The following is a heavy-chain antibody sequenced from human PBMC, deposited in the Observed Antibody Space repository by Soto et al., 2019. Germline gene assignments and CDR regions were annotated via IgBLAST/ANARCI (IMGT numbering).Heavy chain of an antibody. Sequence: SVKVSGKASVYPFTGYGISLVRQAPGQGLEWMGWISAYNGNTNYAQKLQGRVTMTTDTSTSTAYMELRSLRSDDTAVYYCARDITAYSSSWYSPAPHDYWGQGTLVTV. CDR1: VYPFTGYG. D-gene: IGHD6-13*01. CDR3: ARDITAYSSSWYSPAPHDY. CDR2: ISAYNGNT. J-gene: IGHJ4*02. V-gene: IGHV1-18*04.